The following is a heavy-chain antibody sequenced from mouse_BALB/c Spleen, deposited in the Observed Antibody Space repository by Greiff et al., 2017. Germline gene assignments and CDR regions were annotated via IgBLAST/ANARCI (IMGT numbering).Heavy chain of an antibody. CDR1: GFTFSSYA. J-gene: IGHJ3*01. D-gene: IGHD2-4*01. Sequence: EVKLVESGGGLVKPGGSLKLSCAASGFTFSSYAMSWVRQTPEKRLEWVASISSGGSTYYPDSVKGRFTISRDNARNILYLQMSSLRSEDTAMYYCARGDYDGAWCAYWGQGTLVTVSA. CDR3: ARGDYDGAWCAY. CDR2: ISSGGST. V-gene: IGHV5-6-5*01.